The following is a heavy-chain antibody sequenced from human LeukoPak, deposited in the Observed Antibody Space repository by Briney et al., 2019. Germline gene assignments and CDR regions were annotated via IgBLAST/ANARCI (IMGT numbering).Heavy chain of an antibody. CDR3: ARAPYYGDYDYYGMDV. Sequence: GASVKVSCKASGGTFSSYAISWVRQAPGQGLEWMGGIIPIFGTASYAQKFQGRVTITADESTSTAYMELSSLRSEDTAVYYCARAPYYGDYDYYGMDVWGQGTTVTVSS. J-gene: IGHJ6*02. CDR1: GGTFSSYA. CDR2: IIPIFGTA. D-gene: IGHD4-17*01. V-gene: IGHV1-69*13.